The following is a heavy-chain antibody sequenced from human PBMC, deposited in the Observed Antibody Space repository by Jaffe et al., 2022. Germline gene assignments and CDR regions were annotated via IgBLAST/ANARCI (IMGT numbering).Heavy chain of an antibody. CDR3: AKDRCSGGSCYSAWDY. V-gene: IGHV3-23*01. CDR2: ISGSGGST. J-gene: IGHJ4*02. D-gene: IGHD2-15*01. CDR1: GFTFSSYA. Sequence: EVQLLESGGGLVQPGGSLRLSCAASGFTFSSYAMSWVRQAPGKGLEWVSAISGSGGSTYYADSVKGRFTISRDNSKNTLYLQMNSLRAEDTAVYYCAKDRCSGGSCYSAWDYWGQGTLVTVSS.